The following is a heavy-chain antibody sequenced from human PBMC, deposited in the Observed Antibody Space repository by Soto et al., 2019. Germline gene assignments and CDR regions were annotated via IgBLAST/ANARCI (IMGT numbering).Heavy chain of an antibody. Sequence: GGSLRLSCAASGFTFSSYSMNWVRQAPGKGLEWVSSISSSSSYIYYADSVKGRFTISRDNAKNSLYLQMNSLRAEDTAVYYCASVYGSEQRFWNYYYYMDVWGKGTTVTVSS. CDR1: GFTFSSYS. J-gene: IGHJ6*03. D-gene: IGHD3-10*01. V-gene: IGHV3-21*01. CDR3: ASVYGSEQRFWNYYYYMDV. CDR2: ISSSSSYI.